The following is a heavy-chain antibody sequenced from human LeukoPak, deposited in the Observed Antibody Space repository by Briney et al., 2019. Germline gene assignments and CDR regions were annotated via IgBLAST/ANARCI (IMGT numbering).Heavy chain of an antibody. Sequence: SETLSLTCTVSGGSISSSSYYWGWIRQPPGKGLEWFGSIYYSGSTYYNPSLKSRVTISVDTSKNQFSLQLSSVTAADTAVYYCARRRYSGYERRAFDVWGQETMVTVSS. V-gene: IGHV4-39*01. J-gene: IGHJ3*01. D-gene: IGHD5-12*01. CDR1: GGSISSSSYY. CDR3: ARRRYSGYERRAFDV. CDR2: IYYSGST.